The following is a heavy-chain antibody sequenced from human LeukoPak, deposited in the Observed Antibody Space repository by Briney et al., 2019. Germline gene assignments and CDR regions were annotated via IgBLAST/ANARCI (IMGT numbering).Heavy chain of an antibody. V-gene: IGHV4-39*01. CDR1: GGSISSSSYY. CDR2: IYYSGST. CDR3: ARALRRVWPYSSGWYVRSYYYMDV. D-gene: IGHD6-19*01. J-gene: IGHJ6*03. Sequence: SETLSLTCTVSGGSISSSSYYWGWIRQPPGKGLEWIGSIYYSGSTYYNPSLKSRVTISVDTSKNQFSLKLSSVTAADTAVYYCARALRRVWPYSSGWYVRSYYYMDVWGKGTTVTVSS.